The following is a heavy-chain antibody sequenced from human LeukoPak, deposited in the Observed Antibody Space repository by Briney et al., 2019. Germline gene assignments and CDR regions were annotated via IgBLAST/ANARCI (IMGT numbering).Heavy chain of an antibody. V-gene: IGHV4-59*08. Sequence: PSETLSLTCTVSGGSISSYYWSWIRQHPGKGLEWIGYIYYSGSTNYNPSLKSRVTISVDTSKNQFSLKLSSVTAADTAVYYCARHAARVFSGPYYFDYWGQGTLVTVSS. CDR1: GGSISSYY. CDR3: ARHAARVFSGPYYFDY. J-gene: IGHJ4*02. D-gene: IGHD6-13*01. CDR2: IYYSGST.